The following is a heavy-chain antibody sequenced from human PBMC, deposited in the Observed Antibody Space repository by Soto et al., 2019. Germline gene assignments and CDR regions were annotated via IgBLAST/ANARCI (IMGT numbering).Heavy chain of an antibody. CDR3: ARGQYSSGGGYFDY. Sequence: EVQLVESGGGLVQPGGSLRLSCAASGFTFSSYEMNWVRQAPGKGLEWVSYISSSGSTIYYADSVKGRFTISRDNAKNSVYLQRNSLRAEDTAVYYWARGQYSSGGGYFDYWGQETLVTVSS. J-gene: IGHJ4*02. D-gene: IGHD6-19*01. CDR2: ISSSGSTI. CDR1: GFTFSSYE. V-gene: IGHV3-48*03.